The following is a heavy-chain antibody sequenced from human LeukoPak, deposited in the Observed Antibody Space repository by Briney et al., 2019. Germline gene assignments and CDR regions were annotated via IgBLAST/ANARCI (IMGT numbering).Heavy chain of an antibody. V-gene: IGHV4-38-2*02. Sequence: SETLSLTCTVSGGSISSGYYWGWIRQPPGKGLEWIGSIYHSGSTYYNPSLKSRVTISVDTSKNQFSLKLSSVTAADTAVYYCARDHIDSDAFDIWGQGTMVTVSS. CDR3: ARDHIDSDAFDI. J-gene: IGHJ3*02. CDR1: GGSISSGYY. D-gene: IGHD2-21*01. CDR2: IYHSGST.